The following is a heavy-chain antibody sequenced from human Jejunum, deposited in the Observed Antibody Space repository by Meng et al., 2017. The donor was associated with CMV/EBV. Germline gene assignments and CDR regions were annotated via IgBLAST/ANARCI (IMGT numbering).Heavy chain of an antibody. D-gene: IGHD2-2*01. Sequence: CGMHWVRQTPGKGLEWVAFIRYDGSSNYYEDYEKGRFTISRDNSENTLYLQMNSLRAEDTAIYYCAKSPRYCSSTTCYEGGYFDYWGQGTLVTVSS. CDR2: IRYDGSSN. V-gene: IGHV3-30*02. J-gene: IGHJ4*02. CDR1: CG. CDR3: AKSPRYCSSTTCYEGGYFDY.